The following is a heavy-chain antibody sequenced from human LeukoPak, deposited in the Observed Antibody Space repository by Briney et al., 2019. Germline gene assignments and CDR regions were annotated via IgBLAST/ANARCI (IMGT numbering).Heavy chain of an antibody. CDR1: GYTFTSYY. Sequence: ASVKVSCKASGYTFTSYYMHWVRQAPGQGLEWMGIINPSGGSTSYAQKFQGRVTMTRDTSTSTVYMELSSLRSEDTAVYYCARNQGRYYDFWSGYYPDYYYYGMDVWGQGTTVTVSS. J-gene: IGHJ6*02. CDR2: INPSGGST. D-gene: IGHD3-3*01. V-gene: IGHV1-46*01. CDR3: ARNQGRYYDFWSGYYPDYYYYGMDV.